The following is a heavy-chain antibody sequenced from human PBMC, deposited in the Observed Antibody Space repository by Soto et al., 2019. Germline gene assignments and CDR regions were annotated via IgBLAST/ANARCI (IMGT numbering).Heavy chain of an antibody. CDR3: VRGPNGGNIYYFDY. J-gene: IGHJ4*02. V-gene: IGHV3-7*01. D-gene: IGHD2-15*01. Sequence: GGSLRLSCEASGFAFSTYWMNWVRQAPGKGLEWVANINQRGSERHYVDSAKGRFTISRDNAKNLVYLQLNSLRVEDTAVYYCVRGPNGGNIYYFDYWGQGTLVTVSS. CDR1: GFAFSTYW. CDR2: INQRGSER.